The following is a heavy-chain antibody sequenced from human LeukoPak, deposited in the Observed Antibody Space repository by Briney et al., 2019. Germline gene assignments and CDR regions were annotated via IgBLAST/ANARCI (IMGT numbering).Heavy chain of an antibody. Sequence: GGSLRLSCEASGFTFSNSAMSWVRQAPGKGLEWVSGISASGHYTYNADSAKGRFTISRDNSKNTLYLQMNSLRAEDTALYFCAKDGSWGDYYFYFYIDVWGIGTTVTVSS. D-gene: IGHD3-16*01. CDR1: GFTFSNSA. J-gene: IGHJ6*03. CDR3: AKDGSWGDYYFYFYIDV. CDR2: ISASGHYT. V-gene: IGHV3-23*01.